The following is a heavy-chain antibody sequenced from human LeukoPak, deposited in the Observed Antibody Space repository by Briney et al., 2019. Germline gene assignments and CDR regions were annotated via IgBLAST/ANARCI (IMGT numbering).Heavy chain of an antibody. V-gene: IGHV1-46*01. CDR2: INPSGGTT. D-gene: IGHD5-18*01. CDR1: GYTFTRYY. CDR3: ARDFAAMVTNGFDI. J-gene: IGHJ3*02. Sequence: ASVKVSCKASGYTFTRYYMHWVRQAPRQGLEWMGMINPSGGTTTYAQKFQGRVTMTRDTSTRTVYMELSSLRSEDTAMYYCARDFAAMVTNGFDIWGQGTMVTVSP.